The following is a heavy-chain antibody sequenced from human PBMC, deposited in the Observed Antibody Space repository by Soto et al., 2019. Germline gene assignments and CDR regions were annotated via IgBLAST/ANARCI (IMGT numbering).Heavy chain of an antibody. Sequence: GSLRLSCAASGFTFSNYWMHWVRQAPGKGLVWVSRINSDGSSTTYADSVKGRFTISRDNAKNTLYLQMSSLRAEDTAVYYCATRHCTNGACYNWYWGQGTLVTVSS. CDR2: INSDGSST. CDR1: GFTFSNYW. V-gene: IGHV3-74*01. J-gene: IGHJ4*02. D-gene: IGHD2-8*01. CDR3: ATRHCTNGACYNWY.